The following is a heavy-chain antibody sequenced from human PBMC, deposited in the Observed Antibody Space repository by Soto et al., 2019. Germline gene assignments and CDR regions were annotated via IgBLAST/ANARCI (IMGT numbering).Heavy chain of an antibody. J-gene: IGHJ1*01. V-gene: IGHV7-4-1*01. Sequence: ASVKVSCKASGYTFTSYAMNWVRQAPGQGLEWMGWINTNTGNPTYAQGFTGRFVFSLDTSVSTAYLQICSLKAEDTAVYYCARDPSDYYDSRAFQHWGQVXLVTVSS. CDR1: GYTFTSYA. CDR2: INTNTGNP. CDR3: ARDPSDYYDSRAFQH. D-gene: IGHD3-22*01.